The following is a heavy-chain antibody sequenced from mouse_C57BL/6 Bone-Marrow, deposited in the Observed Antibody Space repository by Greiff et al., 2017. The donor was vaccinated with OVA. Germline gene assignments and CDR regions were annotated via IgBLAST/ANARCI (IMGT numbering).Heavy chain of an antibody. D-gene: IGHD4-1*01. CDR2: IYPGSGST. J-gene: IGHJ2*01. V-gene: IGHV1-55*01. CDR1: GYTFTSYW. CDR3: ARDLGRDYFDY. Sequence: QVHVKQPGAELVKPGASVKMSCKASGYTFTSYWITWVKQRPGQGLEWIGDIYPGSGSTNYNEKFKSKATLTVDTSSSTAYMQLSSLTSEDSAVYYCARDLGRDYFDYWGQGTTLTVSS.